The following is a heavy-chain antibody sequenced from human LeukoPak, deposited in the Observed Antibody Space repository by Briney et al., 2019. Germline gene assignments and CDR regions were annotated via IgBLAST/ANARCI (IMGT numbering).Heavy chain of an antibody. D-gene: IGHD4-23*01. J-gene: IGHJ4*02. V-gene: IGHV3-30*03. Sequence: GGAPRLSCAASGFPFSSYFMHWVRQALGNGLEWVAVISNNVSHKYYADSVKGRFIISRDNSKNTLSLQMNTLRPDDTAVFYCARDPNRLADYGGDHFDHWGQGTLVTVS. CDR2: ISNNVSHK. CDR3: ARDPNRLADYGGDHFDH. CDR1: GFPFSSYF.